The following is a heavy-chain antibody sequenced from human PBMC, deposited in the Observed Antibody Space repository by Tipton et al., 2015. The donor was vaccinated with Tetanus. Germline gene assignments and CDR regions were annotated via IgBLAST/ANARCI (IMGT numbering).Heavy chain of an antibody. CDR3: ARMYSTSSPFDH. Sequence: QLVQSGADVKKPGESLKISFKASGYSFTSHWIGWVRQMPGKGLEWMGMIFPDGSDTRYSPSFQGHVTFSVDKSTSTVYLQWSSLKASDTAMYFCARMYSTSSPFDHWGQGTLVAVSS. V-gene: IGHV5-51*01. CDR1: GYSFTSHW. CDR2: IFPDGSDT. J-gene: IGHJ4*02. D-gene: IGHD6-6*01.